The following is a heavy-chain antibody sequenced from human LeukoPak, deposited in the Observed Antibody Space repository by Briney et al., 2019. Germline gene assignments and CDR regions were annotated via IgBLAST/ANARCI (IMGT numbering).Heavy chain of an antibody. D-gene: IGHD2-15*01. CDR2: INHVGIT. Sequence: SETLSLTCAVYGESFDGYGWSWIRQSPGKGLEWIGHINHVGITNHNASLKSRVTISVATSKTQFTLKVRSVTAADTAVYYCSRVYCGGVTCYDSRGWFDPWGQGTLVTASS. CDR3: SRVYCGGVTCYDSRGWFDP. CDR1: GESFDGYG. V-gene: IGHV4-34*01. J-gene: IGHJ5*02.